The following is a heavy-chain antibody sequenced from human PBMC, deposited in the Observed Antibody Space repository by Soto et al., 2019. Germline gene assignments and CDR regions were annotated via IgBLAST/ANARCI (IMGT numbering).Heavy chain of an antibody. CDR1: GFTFSSYS. V-gene: IGHV3-48*01. CDR3: AREYCSSTSCLNWFDP. CDR2: ISSSSSSTI. Sequence: GGSLRLSCAASGFTFSSYSMNWVRQAPGKGLEWVSYISSSSSSTIYYADSVKGRFTISRDNAKNSLYLQMNSLRAEDTAVYYCAREYCSSTSCLNWFDPWGQGTLVTVSS. J-gene: IGHJ5*02. D-gene: IGHD2-2*01.